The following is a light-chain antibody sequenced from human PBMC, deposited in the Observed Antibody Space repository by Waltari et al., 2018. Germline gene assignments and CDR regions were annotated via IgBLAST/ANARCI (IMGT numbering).Light chain of an antibody. Sequence: SYELTQPPSVSVSPGQTARITCSGDALPKKYAYWYQQKSGQDPVLVIYEDSKRHSGIPERFSGSSSGTMATLTISGAQVEDEADYYCYSTDSSGNHRVFGGGTKLTVL. CDR3: YSTDSSGNHRV. CDR1: ALPKKY. J-gene: IGLJ3*02. V-gene: IGLV3-10*01. CDR2: EDS.